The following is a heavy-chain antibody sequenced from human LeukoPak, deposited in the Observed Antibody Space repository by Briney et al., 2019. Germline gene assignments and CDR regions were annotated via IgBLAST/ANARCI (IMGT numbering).Heavy chain of an antibody. CDR3: ARVHSNSSWYGEYFQH. CDR2: ISSSSSTI. J-gene: IGHJ1*01. V-gene: IGHV3-48*02. CDR1: GFTFSSYS. D-gene: IGHD6-13*01. Sequence: QPGGSLRLSCAASGFTFSSYSMNLVRQAPGKGLEWVSYISSSSSTIYYADSVKGRFTISRDNAKNSLYLQMNSLRDEDTAVYYCARVHSNSSWYGEYFQHWGQGTLVTVSS.